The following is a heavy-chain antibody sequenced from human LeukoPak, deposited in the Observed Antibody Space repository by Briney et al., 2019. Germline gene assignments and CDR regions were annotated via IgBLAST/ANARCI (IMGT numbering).Heavy chain of an antibody. V-gene: IGHV5-51*01. CDR2: IYPGDSDA. Sequence: GESLKISCKGSGYSFTSYWIGWVRQMPGKSLGWMGIIYPGDSDARYSPSFQGPVTISADKSTSTAYLQWSSLKASDTAMYYCARRVPKYYDYVWGSYFFDYWGQGTLVTVSS. D-gene: IGHD3-16*01. CDR3: ARRVPKYYDYVWGSYFFDY. J-gene: IGHJ4*02. CDR1: GYSFTSYW.